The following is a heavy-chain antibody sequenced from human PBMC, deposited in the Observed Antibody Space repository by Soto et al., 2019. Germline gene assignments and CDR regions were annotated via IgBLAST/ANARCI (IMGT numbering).Heavy chain of an antibody. V-gene: IGHV3-30*18. CDR2: ISYDGSNK. D-gene: IGHD5-18*01. CDR1: GFTFSSYG. J-gene: IGHJ6*02. CDR3: AKPDTAMAFYYYYGMDV. Sequence: GGSLRLSCVASGFTFSSYGMHWVRQAPGKGLEWVAVISYDGSNKYYADSVKGRFTISRDNSKNTLYLQMNSLRAEDTAVYYCAKPDTAMAFYYYYGMDVWGQGTTVTVSS.